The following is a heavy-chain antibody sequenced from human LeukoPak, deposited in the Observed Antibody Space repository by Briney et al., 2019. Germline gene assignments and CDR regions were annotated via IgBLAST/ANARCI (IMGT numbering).Heavy chain of an antibody. Sequence: GASVKVSCKPSGYTFTRFDINWVRQAPGQGLEWMGWMNPNNGSTGYAHKFQGRVTMTSSASIRTASLELRGLTSEDTAVYYCARAFYSSASGGGNYFDFWGQGTPVTVSS. CDR3: ARAFYSSASGGGNYFDF. CDR2: MNPNNGST. CDR1: GYTFTRFD. V-gene: IGHV1-8*01. J-gene: IGHJ4*02. D-gene: IGHD6-6*01.